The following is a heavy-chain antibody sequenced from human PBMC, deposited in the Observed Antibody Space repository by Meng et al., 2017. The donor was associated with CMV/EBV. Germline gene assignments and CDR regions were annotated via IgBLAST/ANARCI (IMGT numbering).Heavy chain of an antibody. D-gene: IGHD3-10*01. V-gene: IGHV1-18*01. CDR1: TFTRYG. J-gene: IGHJ4*02. CDR2: ISAYNGNT. CDR3: ARVGYYYGSGSYYTDLDY. Sequence: TFTRYGISWVRQAPGQGLEWMGWISAYNGNTNYAQKLQGRVTMTTDTSTSTAYMELRSLRSDDTAVYYCARVGYYYGSGSYYTDLDYWGQGTLVTVSS.